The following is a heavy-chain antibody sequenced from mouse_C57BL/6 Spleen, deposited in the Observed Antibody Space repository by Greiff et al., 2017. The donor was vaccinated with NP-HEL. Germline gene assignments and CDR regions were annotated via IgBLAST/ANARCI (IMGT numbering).Heavy chain of an antibody. CDR2: IHPNSGST. CDR1: GYTFTSYW. Sequence: QVQLQQSGAELVKPGASVKLSCKASGYTFTSYWMHWVKQRPGQGLEWIGMIHPNSGSTNYNEKFKSKATLTVDKSSSTAYMQLSSLTSEDSAVYYCARVTTVVASRENYFDYWGQGTTLTVSS. D-gene: IGHD1-1*01. J-gene: IGHJ2*01. CDR3: ARVTTVVASRENYFDY. V-gene: IGHV1-64*01.